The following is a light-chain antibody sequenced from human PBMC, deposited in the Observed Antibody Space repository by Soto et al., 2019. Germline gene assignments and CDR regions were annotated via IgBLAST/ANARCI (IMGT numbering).Light chain of an antibody. CDR2: DAS. J-gene: IGKJ1*01. CDR3: QQYNSYWT. V-gene: IGKV1-5*01. Sequence: DIQMTQSPSSLSASVGDRVTITCRASQSISSYLNWYQQKPGKAPKVLIYDASTLKSGVPSRFSGSGSGTDFTLTISSLQPDDFAIYYCQQYNSYWTFGQGTKVDIK. CDR1: QSISSY.